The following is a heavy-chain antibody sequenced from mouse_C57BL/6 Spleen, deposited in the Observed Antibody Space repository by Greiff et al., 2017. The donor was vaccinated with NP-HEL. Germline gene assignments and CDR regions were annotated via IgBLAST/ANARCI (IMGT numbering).Heavy chain of an antibody. V-gene: IGHV5-12*01. CDR2: ISNGGGST. CDR1: GFTFSDYY. J-gene: IGHJ3*01. Sequence: EVQLVESGGGLVQPGGSLRLSCAASGFTFSDYYMYWVRQTPEKRLEWVAYISNGGGSTYYPDTVKGRFTISRDNAKNTLYLQMSRLKSEDTAMYYCARPNDYDWFAYWGQGTLVTVSA. D-gene: IGHD2-4*01. CDR3: ARPNDYDWFAY.